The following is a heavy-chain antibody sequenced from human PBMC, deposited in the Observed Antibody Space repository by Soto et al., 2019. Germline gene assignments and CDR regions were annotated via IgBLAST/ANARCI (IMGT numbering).Heavy chain of an antibody. CDR2: ISSSSGYI. J-gene: IGHJ3*02. D-gene: IGHD3-3*01. V-gene: IGHV3-21*01. CDR1: GFTFSSYS. Sequence: GGSLRLSCAASGFTFSSYSMNWVRQAPGKGLEWVSSISSSSGYIYYADSVKGRFTISRDNAKNSLYLQMNSLRAEDTAVYYCARDRAMYYDFWSGSDAFDIWGQGTMVTVSS. CDR3: ARDRAMYYDFWSGSDAFDI.